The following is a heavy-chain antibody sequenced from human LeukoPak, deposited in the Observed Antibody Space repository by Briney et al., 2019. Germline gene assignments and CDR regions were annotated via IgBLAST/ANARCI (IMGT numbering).Heavy chain of an antibody. Sequence: DSVKVSCKASGYTFTGYYMHWVRQAPVQRLEWRGWINPNSGGTNYAQKFQGRVNMTRDTSISTAYMEVSRLRSDYTAVYYCGRGRGDSSCYYYVIDDYWG. CDR1: GYTFTGYY. CDR3: GRGRGDSSCYYYVIDDY. CDR2: INPNSGGT. V-gene: IGHV1-2*02. D-gene: IGHD3-22*01. J-gene: IGHJ4*01.